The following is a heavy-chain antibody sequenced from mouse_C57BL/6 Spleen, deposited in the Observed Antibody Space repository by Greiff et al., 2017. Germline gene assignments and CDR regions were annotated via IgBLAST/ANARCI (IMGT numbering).Heavy chain of an antibody. CDR3: AREGDCDGCFDY. V-gene: IGHV3-1*01. CDR2: ISYSGST. J-gene: IGHJ2*01. Sequence: EVQLVESGPGMVKPSQSLSLTCTVTGYSITSGYDWHWIRHFPGNKLEWMGYISYSGSTNYNPSLKSRISITHDTSKNHFFLKLNSVTTEDTATYYCAREGDCDGCFDYWGQGTTLAVSS. CDR1: GYSITSGYD.